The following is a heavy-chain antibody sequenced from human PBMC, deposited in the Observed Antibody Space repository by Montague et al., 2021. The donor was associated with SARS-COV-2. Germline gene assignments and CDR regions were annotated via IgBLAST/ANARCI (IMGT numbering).Heavy chain of an antibody. Sequence: SLRLSCAASGFTFSNYSMNWVRQAPGKGLEWVSPINSSSSYIYYTDSVKGRFTISRDNAKNTLYLQMNSLRAEDTAVYYCARARGVGNYVYVMDVWGQGTTLTVSS. CDR1: GFTFSNYS. CDR2: INSSSSYI. D-gene: IGHD2-2*01. V-gene: IGHV3-21*01. J-gene: IGHJ6*02. CDR3: ARARGVGNYVYVMDV.